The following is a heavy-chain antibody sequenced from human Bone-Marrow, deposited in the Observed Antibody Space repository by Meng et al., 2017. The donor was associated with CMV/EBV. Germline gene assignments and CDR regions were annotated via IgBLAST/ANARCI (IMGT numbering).Heavy chain of an antibody. CDR3: AQITGSCFEY. D-gene: IGHD3-10*01. V-gene: IGHV2-5*02. CDR2: IYWDDDK. J-gene: IGHJ4*02. CDR1: GFSLATSGMG. Sequence: STFSGFSLATSGMGVGWIPQPPGKGLEWLALIYWDDDKRYRPSLKTRLAITKDTSKNQVLLSMTNMDPVDTATYYCAQITGSCFEYWGQGTLVTVSS.